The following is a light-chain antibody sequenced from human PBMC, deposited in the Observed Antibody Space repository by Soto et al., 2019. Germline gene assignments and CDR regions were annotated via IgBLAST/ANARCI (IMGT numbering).Light chain of an antibody. V-gene: IGKV1-27*01. CDR2: AGS. J-gene: IGKJ3*01. CDR3: QKYNTDPFT. CDR1: QGISTY. Sequence: DLQMTQSPSSLSASVGDSVNITCRASQGISTYLAWYQQKPGKSPKLLIYAGSILRSGVPSRFSGTRYDTEFTLTIRSLQPEYVATDYCQKYNTDPFTFGPGTKVD.